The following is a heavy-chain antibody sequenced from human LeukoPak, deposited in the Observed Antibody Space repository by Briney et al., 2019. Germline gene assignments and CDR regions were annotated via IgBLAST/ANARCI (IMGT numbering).Heavy chain of an antibody. CDR3: ARGYRAYYDSSGYSDY. V-gene: IGHV1-8*01. J-gene: IGHJ4*02. CDR2: MNPNRCNT. CDR1: GYTYTSYD. D-gene: IGHD3-22*01. Sequence: ASVKVSCKASGYTYTSYDIHWVRQATGKGREWMGCMNPNRCNTGYAQKLQGRVTMTRHNSIRTAYMELSSLRSEDTAVYYCARGYRAYYDSSGYSDYWGQGTLVTVSS.